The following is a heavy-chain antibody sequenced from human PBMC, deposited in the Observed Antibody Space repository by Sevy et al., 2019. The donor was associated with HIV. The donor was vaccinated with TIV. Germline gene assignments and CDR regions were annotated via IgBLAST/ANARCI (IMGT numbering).Heavy chain of an antibody. CDR3: AFGVRQWLVSTYFDY. CDR2: IYSGGSP. CDR1: GFTVSSNY. V-gene: IGHV3-53*01. Sequence: GGSLRLSCAASGFTVSSNYMSWVRQAPGKGLEWVSVIYSGGSPYYADSVKGRFTISRDNSKNTLYLQMNSLRAEDTAVYYCAFGVRQWLVSTYFDYWGQGTLVTVSS. D-gene: IGHD6-19*01. J-gene: IGHJ4*02.